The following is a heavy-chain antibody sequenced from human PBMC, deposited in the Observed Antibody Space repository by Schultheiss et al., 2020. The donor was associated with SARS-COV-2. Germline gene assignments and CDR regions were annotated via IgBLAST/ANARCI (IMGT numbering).Heavy chain of an antibody. V-gene: IGHV1-18*01. J-gene: IGHJ6*03. Sequence: ASVKVSCKASGYTFTSYGISWVRQAPGQGLEWMGWISAYNGNTNYAQKLQGRVTMTTDTSTSTAYMELRSLRSDDTAVYYCAREGATLLGAVTTYYYYYMDVWGKGTTVTVSS. CDR1: GYTFTSYG. CDR2: ISAYNGNT. D-gene: IGHD4-17*01. CDR3: AREGATLLGAVTTYYYYYMDV.